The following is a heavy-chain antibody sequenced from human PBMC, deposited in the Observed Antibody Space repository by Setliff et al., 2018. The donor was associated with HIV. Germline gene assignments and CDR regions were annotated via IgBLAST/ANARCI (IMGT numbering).Heavy chain of an antibody. CDR3: ARFTSGWYGQY. J-gene: IGHJ4*02. V-gene: IGHV4-34*01. CDR2: INHSGST. CDR1: GFTFSSYW. Sequence: GSLRLSCAASGFTFSSYWMSWVRQAPGKGLEWIGEINHSGSTNYNPSLKSRVTISVDTSKNQFSLKLTSVTIADTAVYYCARFTSGWYGQYWGQGTLVTVSS. D-gene: IGHD6-19*01.